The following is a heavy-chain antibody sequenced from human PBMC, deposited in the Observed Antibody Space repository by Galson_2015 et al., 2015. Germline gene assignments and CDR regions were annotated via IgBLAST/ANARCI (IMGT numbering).Heavy chain of an antibody. J-gene: IGHJ4*02. D-gene: IGHD6-19*01. V-gene: IGHV3-30-3*01. CDR2: ISYDGSNK. CDR3: ARDLLGYSSGWYGFLDY. CDR1: GFTFSSYA. Sequence: SLRLSCAASGFTFSSYAMHWVRQAPGKGLEWVAVISYDGSNKYYADSVKGRFTISRDNSKNTLYLQMNSLRAEDTAVYYCARDLLGYSSGWYGFLDYWGQGTLVTVSS.